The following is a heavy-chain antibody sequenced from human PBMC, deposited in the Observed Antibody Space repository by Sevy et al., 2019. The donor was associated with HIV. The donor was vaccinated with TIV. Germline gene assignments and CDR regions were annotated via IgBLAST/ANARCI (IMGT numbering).Heavy chain of an antibody. V-gene: IGHV3-73*01. D-gene: IGHD4-17*01. Sequence: GGSLRLSCAASGFTFSGSAMHWVRQASGKGLEWVGRIRSKANSYATAYAASVKGRFTISRDDSKNTAYLQMNSLKTEDTAVYYCTRLTPTALVYYYYGMDVWGQGTTVTVSS. CDR3: TRLTPTALVYYYYGMDV. CDR1: GFTFSGSA. CDR2: IRSKANSYAT. J-gene: IGHJ6*02.